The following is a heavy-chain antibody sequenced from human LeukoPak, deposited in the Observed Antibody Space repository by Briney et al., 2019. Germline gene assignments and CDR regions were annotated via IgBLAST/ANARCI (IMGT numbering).Heavy chain of an antibody. CDR3: AKDFSGSGFAFDY. D-gene: IGHD6-19*01. CDR2: ISWNSGSI. J-gene: IGHJ4*02. Sequence: GGSLRLSCAASGFTFDDYAMHWVRQAPGKGLEWVSGISWNSGSIDYADSVKGRFTISRDNAKNSLYLQMNSLRAEDMALYYCAKDFSGSGFAFDYWGQGTLVTVSS. V-gene: IGHV3-9*03. CDR1: GFTFDDYA.